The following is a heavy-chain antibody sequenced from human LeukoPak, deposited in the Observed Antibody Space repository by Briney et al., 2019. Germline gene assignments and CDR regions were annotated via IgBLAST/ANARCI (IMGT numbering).Heavy chain of an antibody. V-gene: IGHV4-4*07. CDR2: IYTSGST. D-gene: IGHD6-13*01. Sequence: SETPSLTCTVSGGSISSYYWSWIRQPAGKGLEWIGRIYTSGSTNYNPSLKSRVTMSVDTSKNQFSLKLSSVTAADTAVYYCAREHPPAAGRGIDYWGQGTLVTVSS. CDR3: AREHPPAAGRGIDY. CDR1: GGSISSYY. J-gene: IGHJ4*02.